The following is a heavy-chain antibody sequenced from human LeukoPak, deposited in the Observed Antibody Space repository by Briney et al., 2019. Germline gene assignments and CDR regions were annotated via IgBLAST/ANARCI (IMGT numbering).Heavy chain of an antibody. CDR1: GGSVSSDY. V-gene: IGHV4-59*02. CDR2: IYYSGRT. J-gene: IGHJ4*02. D-gene: IGHD4-11*01. Sequence: SETLSLTCTVSGGSVSSDYWSWIRQPPGKGLEWIGYIYYSGRTYYNPSLKSRITISVDTSKNQFSLKLSSVTAADTAVYYCARGFYSPHYWGQGTLVTVSS. CDR3: ARGFYSPHY.